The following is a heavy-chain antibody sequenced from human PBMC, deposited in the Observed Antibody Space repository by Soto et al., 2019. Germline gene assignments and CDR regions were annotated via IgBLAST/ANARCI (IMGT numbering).Heavy chain of an antibody. J-gene: IGHJ6*02. Sequence: ASVKVSCKASGYTFTSYFITWVRQAPGQGLEWMGWISAYNGNTNYAQMLQGRVTMTTDTSTATAYMEMTSLRSDDTAVYYCARQHYYSGMDVWGQGTTVTVSS. V-gene: IGHV1-18*01. CDR3: ARQHYYSGMDV. CDR1: GYTFTSYF. CDR2: ISAYNGNT.